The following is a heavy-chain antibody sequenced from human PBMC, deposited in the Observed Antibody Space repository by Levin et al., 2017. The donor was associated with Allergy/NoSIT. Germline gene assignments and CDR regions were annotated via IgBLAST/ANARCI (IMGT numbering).Heavy chain of an antibody. V-gene: IGHV1-18*03. CDR1: GYTFTSYG. CDR3: AREYYYDSRGYYCLSY. Sequence: ASVKVSCKASGYTFTSYGISWVRQAPGQGLEWMGWISAYNGNTNYAQKLQGRVTMTTDTSTSTAYMELRSLRSDDMAVYYCAREYYYDSRGYYCLSYWGQGTLVTVSS. D-gene: IGHD3-22*01. J-gene: IGHJ4*02. CDR2: ISAYNGNT.